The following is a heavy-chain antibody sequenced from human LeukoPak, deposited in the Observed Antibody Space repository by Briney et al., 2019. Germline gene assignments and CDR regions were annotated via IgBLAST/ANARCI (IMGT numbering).Heavy chain of an antibody. V-gene: IGHV2-5*02. CDR1: GFSLSTSGGG. CDR3: AHKSGRGGPNDY. Sequence: SGPTLVNPTQTLTLTCTFSGFSLSTSGGGVGWIRQPPGKALEWLALVYWDDDKRYSPSLKSTLIITEDTSKNQVVLTMTNMDPVDTATYYCAHKSGRGGPNDYWGQGTLVTVSS. D-gene: IGHD4-23*01. J-gene: IGHJ4*02. CDR2: VYWDDDK.